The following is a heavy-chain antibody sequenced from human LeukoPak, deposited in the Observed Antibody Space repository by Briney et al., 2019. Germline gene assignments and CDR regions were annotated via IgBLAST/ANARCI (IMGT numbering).Heavy chain of an antibody. V-gene: IGHV4-39*07. CDR1: GGSISSSTYY. D-gene: IGHD6-19*01. Sequence: SETLSLTCTVSGGSISSSTYYWGWIRQPPGKGLEWIGSIYYSGSTYYNLSLKSRVTISVDTSKNQFSLKLSSVTAADTAVYYCARVWEQWLTSRVTYYYYYMDVWGKGTTVTVSS. CDR3: ARVWEQWLTSRVTYYYYYMDV. J-gene: IGHJ6*03. CDR2: IYYSGST.